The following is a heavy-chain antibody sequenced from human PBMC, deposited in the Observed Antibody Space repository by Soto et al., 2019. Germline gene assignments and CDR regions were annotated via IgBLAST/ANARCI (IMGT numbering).Heavy chain of an antibody. CDR1: GFAFSTYA. CDR2: ISGIGGSS. J-gene: IGHJ6*02. V-gene: IGHV3-23*01. D-gene: IGHD6-13*01. Sequence: EAQLLQSGGGLVPPGGSLRLSCVASGFAFSTYAMTWVRQAPGKGLEWVSVISGIGGSSYYAASVKGRFTISRDNSKNTLFLQMNGLRAEDTAVYYCAKVTKRAAAGRYEYYKYGMDVWGQGTTVTVSS. CDR3: AKVTKRAAAGRYEYYKYGMDV.